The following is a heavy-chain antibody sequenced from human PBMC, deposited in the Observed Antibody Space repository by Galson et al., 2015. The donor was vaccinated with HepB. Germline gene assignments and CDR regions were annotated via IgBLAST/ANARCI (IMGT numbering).Heavy chain of an antibody. CDR3: ARGVHYYGSGIYYKATGFDY. D-gene: IGHD3-10*01. J-gene: IGHJ4*02. V-gene: IGHV1-3*01. CDR1: GYIFTSYP. Sequence: SAKVSCKASGYIFTSYPMHWVRQAPGQKLEWMGWINAGNGNTKYSQKFQGRVTITMDTSASTAYMELSSLRSEDTAVYYCARGVHYYGSGIYYKATGFDYWGQGTLVTVSS. CDR2: INAGNGNT.